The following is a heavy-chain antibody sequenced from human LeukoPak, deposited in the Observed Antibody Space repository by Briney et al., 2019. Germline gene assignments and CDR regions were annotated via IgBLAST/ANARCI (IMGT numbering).Heavy chain of an antibody. CDR1: GYTFTSYG. V-gene: IGHV1-46*01. CDR2: INPSGGST. Sequence: ASVKVSCKASGYTFTSYGISWVRQAPGQGLEWMGIINPSGGSTSYAQKFQGRVTMTRDMSTSTVYMELSSLRSEDTAVYYCARDRPTPGIAAADDAFDIWGQGTMVTVSS. CDR3: ARDRPTPGIAAADDAFDI. D-gene: IGHD6-13*01. J-gene: IGHJ3*02.